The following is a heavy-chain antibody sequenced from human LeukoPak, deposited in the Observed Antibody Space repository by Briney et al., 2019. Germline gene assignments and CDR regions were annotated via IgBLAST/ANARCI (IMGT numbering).Heavy chain of an antibody. CDR1: GYTFTGYY. Sequence: ASVKVSCKASGYTFTGYYMEWVRQAPGQGLEWMGWINPKSGDTNYAEKFRGWVTFTRDTSISTAYMELSRLTSDDTAMYYCARVKGNYGSGIYHSFEIGGQGTMVTVSS. J-gene: IGHJ3*02. D-gene: IGHD3-10*01. CDR2: INPKSGDT. V-gene: IGHV1-2*04. CDR3: ARVKGNYGSGIYHSFEI.